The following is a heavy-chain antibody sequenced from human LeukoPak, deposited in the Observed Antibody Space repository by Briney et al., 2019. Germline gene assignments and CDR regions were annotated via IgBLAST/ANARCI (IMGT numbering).Heavy chain of an antibody. CDR1: GFTFSDYY. CDR3: ARRRVAGSPWFDL. J-gene: IGHJ5*02. V-gene: IGHV3-11*01. CDR2: ISSSGSTI. D-gene: IGHD6-19*01. Sequence: EPGGSLRLSCAASGFTFSDYYMSWIRQAPGKGLEWVSYISSSGSTIYYADSVKGRFTISRDNAKNSLYLQMNSLRAEDTAVYYCARRRVAGSPWFDLWGQGTLVTVSS.